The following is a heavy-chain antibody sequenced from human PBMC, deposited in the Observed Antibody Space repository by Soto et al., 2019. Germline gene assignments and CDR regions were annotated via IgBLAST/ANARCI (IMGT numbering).Heavy chain of an antibody. Sequence: QLQLQESGPGLVKPSETLSLTCTVSGDSIYSSTYYWGWIRQPPGMGLEWIGSIFYSGSTYYKPSLKSRVTISVDTSKNQLSPKLSSVTAADTAVYYCARLYQGKRPPDYWGQGTLVTVSS. CDR2: IFYSGST. J-gene: IGHJ4*02. V-gene: IGHV4-39*01. D-gene: IGHD2-2*01. CDR1: GDSIYSSTYY. CDR3: ARLYQGKRPPDY.